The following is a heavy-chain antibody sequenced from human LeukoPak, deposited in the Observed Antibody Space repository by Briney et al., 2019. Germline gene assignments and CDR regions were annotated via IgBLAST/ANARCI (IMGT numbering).Heavy chain of an antibody. CDR2: IKQDGSEK. J-gene: IGHJ4*02. V-gene: IGHV3-7*04. CDR1: GFTFSSYW. Sequence: GGSLRLSCAASGFTFSSYWMSWVRQAPGKGLEWVANIKQDGSEKYYVDSVKGRFTISRDNAKNSLYLQMNSLRAEDTAVYYCARAPKYCSGGNCYRFDYWGQGTLVTVSS. D-gene: IGHD2-15*01. CDR3: ARAPKYCSGGNCYRFDY.